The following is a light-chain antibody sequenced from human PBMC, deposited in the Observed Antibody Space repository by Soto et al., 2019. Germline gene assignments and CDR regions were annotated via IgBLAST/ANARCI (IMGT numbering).Light chain of an antibody. V-gene: IGKV3-20*01. J-gene: IGKJ1*01. CDR2: GAS. CDR1: QSVRSGD. Sequence: EIVLTQSPGTLSLSPGDRATLSCRASQSVRSGDLAWYQQRSGQPPRLLIYGASSRATDIPDRFSGSGSETDFSLTISSLEPEDFAVYYCQQYGTSPWTFGQGTKVEIK. CDR3: QQYGTSPWT.